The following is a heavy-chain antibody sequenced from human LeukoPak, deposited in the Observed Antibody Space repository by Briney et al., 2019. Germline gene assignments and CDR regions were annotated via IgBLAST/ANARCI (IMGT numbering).Heavy chain of an antibody. CDR1: GFGLSSYT. CDR2: ISNSGGST. J-gene: IGHJ4*02. CDR3: AKDQRYCSSTDCYD. V-gene: IGHV3-23*01. Sequence: TGGSLRLSCAASGFGLSSYTMHWVRQAPGKGLEWVSAISNSGGSTFYADSVKGRFTISRDNSKNALYLQMNSLRADDTAVYYCAKDQRYCSSTDCYDWGQGTLVTVSS. D-gene: IGHD2-2*01.